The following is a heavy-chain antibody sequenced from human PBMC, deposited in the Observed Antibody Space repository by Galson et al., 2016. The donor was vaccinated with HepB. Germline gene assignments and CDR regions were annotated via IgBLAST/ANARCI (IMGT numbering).Heavy chain of an antibody. V-gene: IGHV3-11*06. D-gene: IGHD5-12*01. J-gene: IGHJ6*02. CDR3: AILSVDVVLVMNGVDV. Sequence: SLRLSCAASGFAFSDYYMSWIRQAPGKGLEWVSYISGTHSHTNYTDSVKGRFTISRDDAKNSLYLQMNSLRVEDAAVYYCAILSVDVVLVMNGVDVWGQGTTVTVSS. CDR2: ISGTHSHT. CDR1: GFAFSDYY.